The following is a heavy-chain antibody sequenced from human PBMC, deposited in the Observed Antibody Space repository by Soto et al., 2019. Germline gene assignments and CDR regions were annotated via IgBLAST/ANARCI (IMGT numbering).Heavy chain of an antibody. J-gene: IGHJ4*02. CDR2: IKQDGSEK. D-gene: IGHD2-15*01. CDR1: GFTFSSYW. Sequence: EVQLVESGGGLVQPGGSLRLSCAASGFTFSSYWMSWVRQAPGKGLEWVANIKQDGSEKYYVDSVKGRFTISRDNAKNSLYLQMNSLRAEDTAVYYWARDRNVWYQNFDYWGQGTLVTVSS. V-gene: IGHV3-7*01. CDR3: ARDRNVWYQNFDY.